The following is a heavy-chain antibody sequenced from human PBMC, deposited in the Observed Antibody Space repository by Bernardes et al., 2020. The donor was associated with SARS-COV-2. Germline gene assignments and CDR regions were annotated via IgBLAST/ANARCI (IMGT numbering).Heavy chain of an antibody. CDR3: ARDFGGNFDY. D-gene: IGHD2-15*01. CDR1: GFSVTAYW. J-gene: IGHJ4*02. Sequence: GGSLRLSCAASGFSVTAYWMHWVRQVPGEGLVWVARINEDGRIINYAESVRGRFTISRDIADNKLYLQMNNLRADDTALYYCARDFGGNFDYWGQGTLVNVSS. CDR2: INEDGRII. V-gene: IGHV3-74*01.